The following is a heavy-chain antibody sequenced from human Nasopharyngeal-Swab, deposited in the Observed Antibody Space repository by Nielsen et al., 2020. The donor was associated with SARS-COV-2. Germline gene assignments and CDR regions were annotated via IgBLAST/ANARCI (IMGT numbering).Heavy chain of an antibody. J-gene: IGHJ4*02. CDR2: LRYDESNK. V-gene: IGHV3-30*02. Sequence: GESLKISCAASGFIFSNYAMQWVRQAPGKGLEWVAFLRYDESNKRYADSVKGRFTISRDNSKNALYLEMNSLRAEDTAVYCCAKEECTGISCIRGFDYWGQGTLVTVSS. CDR1: GFIFSNYA. D-gene: IGHD2-2*01. CDR3: AKEECTGISCIRGFDY.